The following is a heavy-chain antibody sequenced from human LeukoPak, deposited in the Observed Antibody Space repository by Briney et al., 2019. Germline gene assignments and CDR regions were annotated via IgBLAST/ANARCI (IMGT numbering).Heavy chain of an antibody. Sequence: GGSLRLSCAASGFTFSSYSMNWVRQAPGKGLEWVSSISSSSSYIYYADSVKGRFTISRDNAKNSLYLQMNSLRAEGTAVYYCASGISAQPFDYWGQGTLVTVSS. CDR2: ISSSSSYI. CDR1: GFTFSSYS. CDR3: ASGISAQPFDY. D-gene: IGHD2/OR15-2a*01. V-gene: IGHV3-21*01. J-gene: IGHJ4*02.